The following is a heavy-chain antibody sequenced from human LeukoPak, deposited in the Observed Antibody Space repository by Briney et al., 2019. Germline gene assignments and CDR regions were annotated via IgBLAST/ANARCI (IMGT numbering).Heavy chain of an antibody. CDR2: INPSGGST. Sequence: GASVKVSCKASGCTFTSYYIHWVRQAPGQGLEWMGIINPSGGSTSYAQKFQGRVTMTRDTSISTAYMELSRLRSDDTAVYYCARDQSSSWPYYYYYGMDVWGQGTTVTVSS. CDR1: GCTFTSYY. D-gene: IGHD6-13*01. J-gene: IGHJ6*02. V-gene: IGHV1-46*01. CDR3: ARDQSSSWPYYYYYGMDV.